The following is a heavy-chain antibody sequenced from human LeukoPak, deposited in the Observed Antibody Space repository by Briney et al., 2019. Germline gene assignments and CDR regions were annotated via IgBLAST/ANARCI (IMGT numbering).Heavy chain of an antibody. CDR1: GFTFEDYT. CDR2: FSWDAGTN. Sequence: GGSLRLSCAASGFTFEDYTMHWVRQRPGKGLEWVSLFSWDAGTNHYADSVKGRFTMSRDNSNTSLYLQMNSLTIEDTALYFCTRDIEEFGSGHYAFDLWGQGTLVTVSS. CDR3: TRDIEEFGSGHYAFDL. J-gene: IGHJ3*01. V-gene: IGHV3-43*01. D-gene: IGHD3-10*01.